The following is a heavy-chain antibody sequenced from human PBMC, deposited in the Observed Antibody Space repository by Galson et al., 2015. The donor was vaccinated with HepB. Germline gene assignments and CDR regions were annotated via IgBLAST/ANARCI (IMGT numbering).Heavy chain of an antibody. CDR3: AKDRGSFIAATGTGYFQH. CDR2: ISYDGNNE. V-gene: IGHV3-30-3*01. Sequence: SLRLSCAASAFTFSSYAMHWVRQAPGKGLEWVAVISYDGNNEYYVDSVKGRFTISRDNSKNTLYLQMNSLRAEDTAVYYCAKDRGSFIAATGTGYFQHWGQGTLVTVSS. D-gene: IGHD6-13*01. CDR1: AFTFSSYA. J-gene: IGHJ1*01.